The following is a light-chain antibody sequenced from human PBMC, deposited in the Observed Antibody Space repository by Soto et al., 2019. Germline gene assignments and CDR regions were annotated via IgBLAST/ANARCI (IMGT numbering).Light chain of an antibody. CDR1: QGIRSD. CDR3: LPHNSTPHT. V-gene: IGKV1-17*01. J-gene: IGKJ4*02. CDR2: AAS. Sequence: DIQMTQSPSSLSASVGDRVTITCRASQGIRSDLGWFQQRPGRAPKRLIYAASSLQSGVPSRFSGSGSGTEFTLTISSLQPEDLATYSSLPHNSTPHTFGERTKVDIK.